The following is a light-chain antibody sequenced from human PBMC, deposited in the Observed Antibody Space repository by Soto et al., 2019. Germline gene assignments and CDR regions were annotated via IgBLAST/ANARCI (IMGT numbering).Light chain of an antibody. Sequence: QSALTQPASVSGSPGQSITISCTGTSSDVGGYNRVSWYQQPPGTAPKLMIYEVSKRPSGVPDRFSGSKSGNTASLTISGLQAADEADYYCSSYTGSSTLVVFGGGTKVTVL. J-gene: IGLJ2*01. V-gene: IGLV2-18*02. CDR3: SSYTGSSTLVV. CDR2: EVS. CDR1: SSDVGGYNR.